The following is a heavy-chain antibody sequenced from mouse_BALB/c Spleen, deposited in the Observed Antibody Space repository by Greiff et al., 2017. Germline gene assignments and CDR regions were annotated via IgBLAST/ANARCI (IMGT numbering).Heavy chain of an antibody. CDR2: IWGGGST. J-gene: IGHJ3*01. D-gene: IGHD1-1*01. CDR1: GFSLSRYS. Sequence: VKVVESGPGLVAPSQSLSITCTVSGFSLSRYSVHWVRQPPGKGLEWLGMIWGGGSTDYNSALKSRLSISKDNSKSQVFLKMNSLQTDDTAMYYCARIGYYGSSFAYWGQGTLVTVSA. V-gene: IGHV2-6-4*01. CDR3: ARIGYYGSSFAY.